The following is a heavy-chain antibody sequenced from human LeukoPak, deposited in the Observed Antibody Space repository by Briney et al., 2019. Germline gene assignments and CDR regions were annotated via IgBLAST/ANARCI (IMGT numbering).Heavy chain of an antibody. J-gene: IGHJ4*02. Sequence: GSLRLSCAASGFPFSSYAMNWVRQAPGKGLEWVPVIAGSDGFTQYADSVKGRFTISRDNSKNTVHLQMNRLRVEDTALYYCVRSLDYWGQGTLVTVSS. CDR1: GFPFSSYA. CDR2: IAGSDGFT. V-gene: IGHV3-23*01. CDR3: VRSLDY.